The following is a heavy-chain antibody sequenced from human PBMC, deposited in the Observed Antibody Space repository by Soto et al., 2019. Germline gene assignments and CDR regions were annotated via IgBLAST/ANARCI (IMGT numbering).Heavy chain of an antibody. CDR2: VNHSGSP. Sequence: QVHLQQWGPGLLKPSETLSLTCGVSGSLPVGSLSTYFWTWIRQTPGKGLEGIGGVNHSGSPNYTPSLESRVPMSFDTSKTQFSLNLTSVTAADTAVYYCARPRFSQWSQDYYGLDVWCQGTMVAVSS. CDR1: GSLPVGSLSTYF. V-gene: IGHV4-34*01. D-gene: IGHD3-3*01. CDR3: ARPRFSQWSQDYYGLDV. J-gene: IGHJ6*02.